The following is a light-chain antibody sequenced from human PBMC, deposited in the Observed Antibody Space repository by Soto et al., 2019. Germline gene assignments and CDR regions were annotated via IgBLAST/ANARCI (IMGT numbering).Light chain of an antibody. CDR1: SSDVGGYNY. CDR3: SSYTSSSTRV. V-gene: IGLV2-14*01. CDR2: EVS. J-gene: IGLJ3*02. Sequence: QSVLTQPASVSGSPGQSVTLSCAGTSSDVGGYNYVSWYQQHPVKAPKLMIFEVSNRPSGVSNRFSGSNSGNTASLTISGLQAEDEADYYCSSYTSSSTRVFGGGTKLTVL.